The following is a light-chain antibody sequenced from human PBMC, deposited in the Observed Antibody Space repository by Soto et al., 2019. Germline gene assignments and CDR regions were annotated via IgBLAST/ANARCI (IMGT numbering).Light chain of an antibody. J-gene: IGKJ1*01. CDR2: AAS. V-gene: IGKV1-17*01. CDR3: QQYNNWPPRT. CDR1: QGIRND. Sequence: IQLTQSPSSLSASVGDRVTITCRASQGIRNDLGWYQQKPGKAPKLLIYAASSLQSGVPSRFSGSGSGTEFTLTISSLQSEDFAVYYCQQYNNWPPRTFGQGTKVDIK.